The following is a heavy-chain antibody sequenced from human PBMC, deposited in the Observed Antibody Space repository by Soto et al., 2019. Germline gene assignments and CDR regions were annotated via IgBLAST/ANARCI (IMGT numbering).Heavy chain of an antibody. CDR2: IWYDGSNK. D-gene: IGHD6-19*01. CDR3: AREGGSSGWYAFDI. CDR1: GFTFSSYG. V-gene: IGHV3-33*01. J-gene: IGHJ3*02. Sequence: QVQLVESGGGVVQPGRSLRLSCAASGFTFSSYGMHWVRQAPGKGLEWVAVIWYDGSNKHYADSVKGRFTISRDNSKNTLYLQMNSLRAEDTAVYYCAREGGSSGWYAFDIWGQGTMVTVSS.